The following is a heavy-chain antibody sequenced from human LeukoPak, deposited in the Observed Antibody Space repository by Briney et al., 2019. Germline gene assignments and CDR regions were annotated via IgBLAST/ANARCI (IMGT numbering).Heavy chain of an antibody. CDR1: GFTVSSNY. J-gene: IGHJ4*02. CDR2: IYSGGST. V-gene: IGHV3-66*01. D-gene: IGHD3-10*01. Sequence: GGSLRLSCAASGFTVSSNYMSWVRQAPGKGLEWVSVIYSGGSTYYADSVKGRFTISRDNSKNTLYLQMNSLRAEGTAVYYCARGFRTITMVRGLFDYWGQGTLVTVSS. CDR3: ARGFRTITMVRGLFDY.